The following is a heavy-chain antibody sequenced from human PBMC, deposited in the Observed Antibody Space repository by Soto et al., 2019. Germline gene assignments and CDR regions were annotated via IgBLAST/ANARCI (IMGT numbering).Heavy chain of an antibody. CDR3: GGEDSSGRSFRDFDY. J-gene: IGHJ4*02. Sequence: SETLSLTCTVSGGSISSYYWSWIRQPPGKGLEWIGYIYYSGSTNYNPSLKSRVTISVDTSKNQFSLKLSSVTAADTAVYYCGGEDSSGRSFRDFDYWGQGTLVTVSS. CDR1: GGSISSYY. V-gene: IGHV4-59*01. D-gene: IGHD3-10*01. CDR2: IYYSGST.